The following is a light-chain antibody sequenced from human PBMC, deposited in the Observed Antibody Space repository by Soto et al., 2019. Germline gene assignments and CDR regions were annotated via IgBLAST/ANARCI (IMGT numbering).Light chain of an antibody. CDR3: GSYTTSSTLYV. V-gene: IGLV2-14*01. Sequence: QSALTQPASESGSPGQPITISCTGTSSDVGGYNYVSWYQQHPGKAPKVMIYDVSNRPSGVSNRFSGSKSGNTASLTISGLQAEDEADYYCGSYTTSSTLYVFGTGTKVTVL. CDR2: DVS. CDR1: SSDVGGYNY. J-gene: IGLJ1*01.